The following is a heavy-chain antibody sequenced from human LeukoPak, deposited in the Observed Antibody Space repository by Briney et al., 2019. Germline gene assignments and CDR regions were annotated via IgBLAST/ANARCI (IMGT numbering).Heavy chain of an antibody. CDR2: IYYSGST. D-gene: IGHD2-21*01. Sequence: SETLSLTCTVSSGSISNGDHYWSWIRQHPGKGLEWIGHIYYSGSTYYNPSLKSRGIISVDTSKNQFSLNLNSVTAADTAVYYCAREMDAHPRIVVWGQGTLVTVSS. CDR1: SGSISNGDHY. V-gene: IGHV4-31*03. CDR3: AREMDAHPRIVV. J-gene: IGHJ1*01.